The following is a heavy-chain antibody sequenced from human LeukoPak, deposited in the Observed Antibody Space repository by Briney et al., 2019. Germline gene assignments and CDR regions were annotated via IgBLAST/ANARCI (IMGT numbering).Heavy chain of an antibody. J-gene: IGHJ6*03. CDR3: ARVMVLRYFDWLYTIQLPTARPYYYYMDV. D-gene: IGHD3-9*01. CDR2: INHSGST. Sequence: GSLRLSCAASGFTFNNAWMSWIRQPPGKGLEWIGEINHSGSTNYNPSLKSRVTISVDTSKNQFSLKLSPVTAADTAVYYCARVMVLRYFDWLYTIQLPTARPYYYYMDVWGKGTTVTVSS. CDR1: GFTFNNAW. V-gene: IGHV4-34*01.